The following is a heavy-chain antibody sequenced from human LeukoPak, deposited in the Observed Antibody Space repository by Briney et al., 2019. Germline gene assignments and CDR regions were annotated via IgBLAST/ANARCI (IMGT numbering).Heavy chain of an antibody. V-gene: IGHV3-53*04. Sequence: GGSLRLSCAASGFTVSGNYMSWVRQAPGKGLEWVSVIYSGGSTYYADSVKGRFTISRHNSKNTLYLQMNSLRAEDTAVYYCARSKYSGYDSRGNFDYWGQGTLVTVSS. J-gene: IGHJ4*02. D-gene: IGHD5-12*01. CDR1: GFTVSGNY. CDR3: ARSKYSGYDSRGNFDY. CDR2: IYSGGST.